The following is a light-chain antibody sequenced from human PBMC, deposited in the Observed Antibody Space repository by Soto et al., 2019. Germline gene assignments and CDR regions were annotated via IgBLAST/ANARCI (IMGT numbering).Light chain of an antibody. CDR2: DVT. CDR1: SSDVGGYNY. J-gene: IGLJ1*01. Sequence: QSALTQPRSVSGSPGQSVTISCTGTSSDVGGYNYVSWYQQHPGKAPKLMIYDVTKRPSGVPDRFSGSKSGNTASLTISGLQAEDEADYYCCSYAGTSFYVFRTGTKLTVL. V-gene: IGLV2-11*01. CDR3: CSYAGTSFYV.